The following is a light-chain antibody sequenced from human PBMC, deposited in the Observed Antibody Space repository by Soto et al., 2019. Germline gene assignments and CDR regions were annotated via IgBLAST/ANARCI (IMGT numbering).Light chain of an antibody. CDR3: SSFTSINTWV. J-gene: IGLJ3*02. Sequence: QSVLTQPASVSGSPGQSITISCTGTSSDVGGYNYVSWYQQHPGKAPKLMIYEVSNRPSGVSNRFSGSKSGNMASLTISGLQAEDEADYYCSSFTSINTWVFGGGTKVTVL. V-gene: IGLV2-14*01. CDR2: EVS. CDR1: SSDVGGYNY.